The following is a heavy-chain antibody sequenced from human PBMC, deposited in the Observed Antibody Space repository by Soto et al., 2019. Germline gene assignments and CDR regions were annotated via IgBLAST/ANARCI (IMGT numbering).Heavy chain of an antibody. CDR1: GYTFTSYG. V-gene: IGHV1-18*04. J-gene: IGHJ6*02. Sequence: ASVKVSCKASGYTFTSYGISWVRQAPGQGLEWMGWLSAYNGNTNYAQKLQGIVTMTTDTSTSTAYMELRSLRSHNTAVYYWARPYGGDYYYGMDVWAQGTTVIVCS. D-gene: IGHD3-16*01. CDR2: LSAYNGNT. CDR3: ARPYGGDYYYGMDV.